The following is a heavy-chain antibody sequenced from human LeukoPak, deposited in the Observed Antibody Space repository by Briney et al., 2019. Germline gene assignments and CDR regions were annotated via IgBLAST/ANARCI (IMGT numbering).Heavy chain of an antibody. D-gene: IGHD4-17*01. CDR1: GFTFSNYA. Sequence: GGSLRLSCAASGFTFSNYAMSWVRQAPGKGLEWVSGVSGSGGVTYHADSMKGRFTISRDNSKNTLYLQVNSLRADDTAVYYCAKGETVTTDYFDPWGQGTLVTVSS. CDR2: VSGSGGVT. J-gene: IGHJ5*02. CDR3: AKGETVTTDYFDP. V-gene: IGHV3-23*01.